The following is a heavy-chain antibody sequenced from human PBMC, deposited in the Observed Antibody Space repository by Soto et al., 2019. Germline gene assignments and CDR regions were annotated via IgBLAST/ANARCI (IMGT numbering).Heavy chain of an antibody. CDR3: ARRFWGRLDP. D-gene: IGHD3-16*01. CDR2: IYYSGTA. J-gene: IGHJ5*02. Sequence: QLQLQESGPGLVRPSETLSLTCTVSGGSISSGSFYWGWIRQPPGKGLEWIGSIYYSGTAYYNPSLKSRVTISVDTSKNQFSLKLRSVTAADTAMYYCARRFWGRLDPWGQGTLVTVSS. V-gene: IGHV4-39*01. CDR1: GGSISSGSFY.